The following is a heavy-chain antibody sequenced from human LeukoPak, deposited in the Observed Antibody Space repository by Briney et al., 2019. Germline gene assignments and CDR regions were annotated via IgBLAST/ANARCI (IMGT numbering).Heavy chain of an antibody. Sequence: GGSLRLSCAASGFTFSDYYMSWIRQAPGKGLEWVSYISSSGSTIYYADSVKGRFTISRDNAKNSLYLQMNSLRAEDTAVYYCARVRLEYCSGGSCQGGFDYWGQGTLVTVSS. D-gene: IGHD2-15*01. CDR2: ISSSGSTI. V-gene: IGHV3-11*01. CDR1: GFTFSDYY. CDR3: ARVRLEYCSGGSCQGGFDY. J-gene: IGHJ4*02.